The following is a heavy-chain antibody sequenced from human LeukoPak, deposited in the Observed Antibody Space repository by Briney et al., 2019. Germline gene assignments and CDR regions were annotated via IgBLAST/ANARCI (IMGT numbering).Heavy chain of an antibody. Sequence: ASVKVSCKASGYTFIDYYMHWVRQAPGQGLEWMGWINPYSGGTNYAQKFQGRVTMTGDTSISTTYMELSSLRSDDTAVYYCARAYGDNSIDHFQHWGQGTLVTVSS. D-gene: IGHD4-23*01. CDR1: GYTFIDYY. CDR2: INPYSGGT. J-gene: IGHJ1*01. V-gene: IGHV1-2*02. CDR3: ARAYGDNSIDHFQH.